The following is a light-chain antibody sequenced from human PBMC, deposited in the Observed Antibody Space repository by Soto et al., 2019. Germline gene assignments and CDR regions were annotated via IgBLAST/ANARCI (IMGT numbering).Light chain of an antibody. CDR3: KQYSSPWT. V-gene: IGKV1-5*03. CDR2: KAS. CDR1: QSIAWW. J-gene: IGKJ1*01. Sequence: DIQMTQSPSTLSASVGDRVTITCRASQSIAWWLAWYQQKPGKAPKLLIYKASILESGVPSRFSGSGSGTEFTLTINSLQPDDIATYYCKQYSSPWTFGQGTKVEIK.